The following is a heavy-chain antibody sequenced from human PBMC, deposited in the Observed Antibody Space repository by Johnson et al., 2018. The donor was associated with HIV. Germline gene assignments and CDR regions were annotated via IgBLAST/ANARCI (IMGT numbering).Heavy chain of an antibody. CDR1: GFTFSNYD. CDR3: ARGGSHITIFGVDINMGAFDI. CDR2: IGTAGDT. Sequence: VQLVESGGDWVQRGGSLRLSCAASGFTFSNYDIHWVRQATGKGLEWVSTIGTAGDTHYADSLKGRFTISSEDAKNSLYLQMNSLKAGDTAVYYLARGGSHITIFGVDINMGAFDIWGQGTLVTVSS. J-gene: IGHJ3*02. V-gene: IGHV3-13*01. D-gene: IGHD3-3*01.